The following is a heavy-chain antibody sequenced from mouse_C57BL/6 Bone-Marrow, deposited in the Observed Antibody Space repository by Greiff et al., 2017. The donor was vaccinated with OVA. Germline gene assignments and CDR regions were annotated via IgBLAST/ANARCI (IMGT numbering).Heavy chain of an antibody. CDR2: INPGSGGT. CDR3: ARWDDYEWFAY. CDR1: GYAFTNYL. Sequence: QVQLQQSGAELVRPGTSVKVSCKASGYAFTNYLIEWVKQRPGQGLEWIGVINPGSGGTNYNEKFKGKATLTADKSSSTAYMQLSSLTSEDSAVYFCARWDDYEWFAYWGQGTLVTVSA. V-gene: IGHV1-54*01. J-gene: IGHJ3*01. D-gene: IGHD2-4*01.